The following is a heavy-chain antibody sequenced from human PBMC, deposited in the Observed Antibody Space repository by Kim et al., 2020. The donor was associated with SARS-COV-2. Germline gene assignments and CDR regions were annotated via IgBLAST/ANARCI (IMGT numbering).Heavy chain of an antibody. CDR1: GGSISSGGYY. V-gene: IGHV4-31*03. CDR2: IYYSGST. Sequence: SETLSLTCTVSGGSISSGGYYWSWIRQHPGKGLEWIGYIYYSGSTYYNPSLKSRVTISVDTSKNQFSLKLSSVTAADTAVYYCARNLVVPAARYYYYGMDVWGQGTTVTVSS. J-gene: IGHJ6*02. D-gene: IGHD2-2*01. CDR3: ARNLVVPAARYYYYGMDV.